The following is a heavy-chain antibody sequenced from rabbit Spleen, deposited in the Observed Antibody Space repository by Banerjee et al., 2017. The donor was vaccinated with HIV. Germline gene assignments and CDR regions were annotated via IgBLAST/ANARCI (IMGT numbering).Heavy chain of an antibody. V-gene: IGHV1S40*01. CDR1: GFSFSSSYW. J-gene: IGHJ4*01. D-gene: IGHD1-1*01. CDR3: AGDHAISGYRFNL. CDR2: IYSLSGSA. Sequence: QSLEESGGDLVKPGASLTLTCTASGFSFSSSYWISWVRQAPGKGLEWIGCIYSLSGSAYYASWAKGRFTISETSSTAVTLQMTSLTAADTATYFCAGDHAISGYRFNLWGPGTLVTVS.